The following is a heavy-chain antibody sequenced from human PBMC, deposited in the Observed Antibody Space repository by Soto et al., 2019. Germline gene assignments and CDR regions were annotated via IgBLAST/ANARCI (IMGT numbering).Heavy chain of an antibody. CDR3: ARPIEGGSSGYYH. V-gene: IGHV4-39*01. D-gene: IGHD3-22*01. Sequence: QLQLQESGPGLVKPSETLSLTCTVSGGSISSSNYYWAWIRQPPGKGLEWIGSFYYSGSTYYKPSLKSRVSTSVDTSKNPFSLKLSSVTAADTAVYYCARPIEGGSSGYYHWGQGTLVTVSS. J-gene: IGHJ5*02. CDR2: FYYSGST. CDR1: GGSISSSNYY.